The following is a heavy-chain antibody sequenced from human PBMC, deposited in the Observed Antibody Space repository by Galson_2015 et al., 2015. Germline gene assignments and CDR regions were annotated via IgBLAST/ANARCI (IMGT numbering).Heavy chain of an antibody. CDR3: ARDRGDYGDYENWFDP. V-gene: IGHV3-21*01. CDR2: ISSGSSYI. D-gene: IGHD4-17*01. Sequence: SLRLSCAASGFTFSSYSMNWVRQAPGKGLEWVSSISSGSSYIYYADSVKGRFTISRDNAKNSLYLQMNSLRAEDTAVYYCARDRGDYGDYENWFDPWGQGTLVTVSS. J-gene: IGHJ5*02. CDR1: GFTFSSYS.